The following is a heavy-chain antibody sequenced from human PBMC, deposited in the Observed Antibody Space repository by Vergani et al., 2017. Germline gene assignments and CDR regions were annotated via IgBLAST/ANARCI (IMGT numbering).Heavy chain of an antibody. V-gene: IGHV1-18*04. CDR1: GYTFTSYG. Sequence: QVQLVQSGAEVKKPGASVKVSCKASGYTFTSYGISWVRQAPGQGLEWMGWISAYNGNTNYAQKLQGRVTMTTDTSTSTSYMELRSLRSDDTAVYYCARDPDIVVVPAAPYYYYYYGMEVWGQGTTVTVSS. J-gene: IGHJ6*02. CDR2: ISAYNGNT. D-gene: IGHD2-2*01. CDR3: ARDPDIVVVPAAPYYYYYYGMEV.